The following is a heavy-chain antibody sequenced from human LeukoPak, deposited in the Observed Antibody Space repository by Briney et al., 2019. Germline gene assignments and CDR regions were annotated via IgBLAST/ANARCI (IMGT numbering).Heavy chain of an antibody. Sequence: GGSLRLSCAASGFTFSSYAMHWVRQAPGKGLEWVAVISYDGSNKYYADSVKGRFTISRDNSKSTLYLQMNSLRAEDTAVYYCARALEGIAVAGTDVYYYGMDVWGQGTTVTVSS. V-gene: IGHV3-30-3*01. D-gene: IGHD6-19*01. CDR2: ISYDGSNK. CDR3: ARALEGIAVAGTDVYYYGMDV. CDR1: GFTFSSYA. J-gene: IGHJ6*02.